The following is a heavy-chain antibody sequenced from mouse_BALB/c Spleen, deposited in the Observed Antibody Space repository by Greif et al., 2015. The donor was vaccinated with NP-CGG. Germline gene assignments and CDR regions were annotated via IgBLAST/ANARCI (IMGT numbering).Heavy chain of an antibody. J-gene: IGHJ2*01. CDR2: IYPGDGDT. Sequence: VKLMESGPELVKPGASVKISCKASGYAFSSSWMNWVKQRPGQGLEWIGRIYPGDGDTNYNGKFKGKATLTADKSSSTAYMQLSSLTSVDSAVYFCANYGTYFDYWGQGTTLTVSS. CDR3: ANYGTYFDY. D-gene: IGHD1-1*01. V-gene: IGHV1-82*01. CDR1: GYAFSSSW.